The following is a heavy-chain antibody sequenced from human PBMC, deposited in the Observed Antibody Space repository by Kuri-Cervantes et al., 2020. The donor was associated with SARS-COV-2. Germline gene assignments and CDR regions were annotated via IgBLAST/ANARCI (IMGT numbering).Heavy chain of an antibody. CDR1: GGSITSGGYY. CDR2: IYTSGST. Sequence: SETLSLTCTVSGGSITSGGYYWSWIRQPAGKGLEWIGRIYTSGSTNYNPSLKSRVTMSVDTSKNQFSLKLSSVTAADTAVYYCARHTIFGAHDAFDIWGQGTMVTVSS. D-gene: IGHD3-3*01. V-gene: IGHV4-61*02. J-gene: IGHJ3*02. CDR3: ARHTIFGAHDAFDI.